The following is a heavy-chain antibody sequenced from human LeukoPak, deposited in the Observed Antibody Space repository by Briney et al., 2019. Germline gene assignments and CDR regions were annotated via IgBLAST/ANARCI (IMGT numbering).Heavy chain of an antibody. CDR1: GDSISSSSYY. V-gene: IGHV4-39*07. J-gene: IGHJ4*02. CDR3: ARRKSSSGYFDY. D-gene: IGHD3-22*01. Sequence: SETLSLTCTVSGDSISSSSYYWGWIRQPPGKGLEWIGEINHSGSTNYNPSLKSRVTISVDTSKNQFSLKLSSVTAADTAVYYCARRKSSSGYFDYWGQGTLVTVSS. CDR2: INHSGST.